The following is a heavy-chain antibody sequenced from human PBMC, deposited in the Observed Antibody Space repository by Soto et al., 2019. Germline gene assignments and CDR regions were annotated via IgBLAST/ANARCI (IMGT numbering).Heavy chain of an antibody. CDR2: ISAYNGNT. Sequence: QVQLVQSGAEVKKPGASVKVSCKASGYTFTSYGIRWVRQAPGQGLEWMGWISAYNGNTNYAQKLQGRVTMTTDTSTSIAYMELRSLRSDDTAVYYCATAQTLFYGSGSYYTAWGQETLVTVSS. J-gene: IGHJ5*02. D-gene: IGHD3-10*01. CDR1: GYTFTSYG. CDR3: ATAQTLFYGSGSYYTA. V-gene: IGHV1-18*01.